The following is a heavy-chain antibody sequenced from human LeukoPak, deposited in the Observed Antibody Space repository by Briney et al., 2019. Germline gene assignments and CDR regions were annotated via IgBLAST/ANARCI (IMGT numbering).Heavy chain of an antibody. V-gene: IGHV4-34*01. J-gene: IGHJ6*03. Sequence: KPSETLSLTCVVYGGSFSGYYWSWIRQPPGKGLEWIGEINHSGSTNYNPSLKSRVTISVDTSKNQFSLKLSSVTAADTAVYYCARMRRITMIVVVDYYYYYYMDVWGKGTTVTVSS. D-gene: IGHD3-22*01. CDR2: INHSGST. CDR1: GGSFSGYY. CDR3: ARMRRITMIVVVDYYYYYYMDV.